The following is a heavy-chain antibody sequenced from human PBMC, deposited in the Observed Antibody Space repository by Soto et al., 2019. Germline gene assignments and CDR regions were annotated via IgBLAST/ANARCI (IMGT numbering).Heavy chain of an antibody. J-gene: IGHJ6*02. Sequence: ASVKVSCKASGYTFTGYYMHWVRQAPGQGLEWMGWINPNSGGTNYAQKFQGWVTMTRDTSISTAYMELSRLRSDDTAVYYCASSYYDSSGYTDNYYGMDVWGQGTTVTVSS. V-gene: IGHV1-2*04. CDR1: GYTFTGYY. D-gene: IGHD3-22*01. CDR2: INPNSGGT. CDR3: ASSYYDSSGYTDNYYGMDV.